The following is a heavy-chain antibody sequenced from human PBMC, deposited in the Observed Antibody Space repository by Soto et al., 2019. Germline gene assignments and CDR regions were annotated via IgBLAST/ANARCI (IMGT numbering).Heavy chain of an antibody. CDR1: GYTFTSYG. J-gene: IGHJ5*02. Sequence: QVQLVQSGAEVKKPGASVKVSCKASGYTFTSYGISWVRQAPGQGLEWMGWISAYNGNTNYAQKLQGRVTMTTDTSTSTAYMELRSLRSDDTAVYYCARAIVVVPAAGIQNWFDPWGQGTLVTVSS. D-gene: IGHD2-2*01. CDR2: ISAYNGNT. CDR3: ARAIVVVPAAGIQNWFDP. V-gene: IGHV1-18*01.